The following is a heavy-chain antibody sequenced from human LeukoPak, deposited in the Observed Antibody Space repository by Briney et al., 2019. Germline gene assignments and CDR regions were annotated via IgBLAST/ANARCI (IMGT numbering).Heavy chain of an antibody. V-gene: IGHV3-74*01. Sequence: GGSLRLSRAASGLTFSSYWMHWVRQAPGKGLVWVSRINNDGSSTSYADSVKGRFTISRDNAKNTLYLQMNSLRAEDTAVYYCARPTKEGSSWYWWFDPWGQGTLVTVSS. J-gene: IGHJ5*02. CDR1: GLTFSSYW. CDR2: INNDGSST. D-gene: IGHD6-13*01. CDR3: ARPTKEGSSWYWWFDP.